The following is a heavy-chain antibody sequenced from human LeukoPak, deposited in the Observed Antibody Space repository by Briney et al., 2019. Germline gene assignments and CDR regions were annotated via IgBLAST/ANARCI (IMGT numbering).Heavy chain of an antibody. CDR2: IRYDGSII. V-gene: IGHV3-30*02. Sequence: GGSLRLSCAAPGFTFRNSGMHWVRQAPAKGLEWVAFIRYDGSIIYYADAVKGRFTISRDNSKNTLYLQMNSLRAEDTAVYYCAKDVNTGGDYFDHWGQGTLVTVSS. CDR3: AKDVNTGGDYFDH. D-gene: IGHD1-14*01. J-gene: IGHJ4*02. CDR1: GFTFRNSG.